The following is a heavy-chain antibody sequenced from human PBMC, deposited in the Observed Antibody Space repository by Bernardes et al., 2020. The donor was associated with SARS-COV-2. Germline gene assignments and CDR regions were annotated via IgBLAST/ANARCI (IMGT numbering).Heavy chain of an antibody. V-gene: IGHV3-23*01. J-gene: IGHJ3*02. CDR3: AKDVFGGKPRIGAFDI. Sequence: GGSLRLSCAASGFTFSNYVMNWVRRAPGKGLEWVSAIAYSGDTTYDADSVKGRFTISRDNSKNTLYLQMNSLRAEDTAVYYCAKDVFGGKPRIGAFDIWGLGTMVTVSS. CDR1: GFTFSNYV. CDR2: IAYSGDTT. D-gene: IGHD2-15*01.